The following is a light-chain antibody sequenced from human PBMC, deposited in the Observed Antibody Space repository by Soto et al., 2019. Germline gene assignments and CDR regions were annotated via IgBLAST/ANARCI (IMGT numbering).Light chain of an antibody. CDR2: DVI. Sequence: QSALTQPASVSGSPGQSITISCTGTSSDVGAYDYVSWYQQHPGEVPKLMIFDVIDRPSGVSNRFSGSKSGNTTSLTISGLQAEDEADYYCSSFTTSTSYVFGTGTKLTVL. J-gene: IGLJ1*01. V-gene: IGLV2-14*03. CDR3: SSFTTSTSYV. CDR1: SSDVGAYDY.